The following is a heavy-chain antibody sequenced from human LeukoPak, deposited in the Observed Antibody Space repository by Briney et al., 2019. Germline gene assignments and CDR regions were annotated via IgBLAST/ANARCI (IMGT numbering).Heavy chain of an antibody. D-gene: IGHD6-19*01. CDR2: ISAYNGNT. J-gene: IGHJ5*02. V-gene: IGHV1-18*01. CDR1: GYTFTSYG. Sequence: ASVKVSCKASGYTFTSYGISWVRQAPGQGLEWMGWISAYNGNTNYAQKLQGRVTMTRNTSISTAYMELSSLRSEDTAVYYCARKQWLAYNWFDPWGQGTLVTVSS. CDR3: ARKQWLAYNWFDP.